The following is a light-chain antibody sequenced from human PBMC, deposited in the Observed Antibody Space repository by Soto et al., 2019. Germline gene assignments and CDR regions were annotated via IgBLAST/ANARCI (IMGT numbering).Light chain of an antibody. V-gene: IGLV1-44*01. Sequence: QSVLTQPPSASGNPGQRVTISCSGSSSNIGSNTGNWYQQLPGTAPKLLIYSNKQRPSGVPDRFAGSKSGTSASLAIRGLPSDDEADDYYSAWDYSLNGYVFGTGTKLTV. CDR1: SSNIGSNT. J-gene: IGLJ1*01. CDR2: SNK. CDR3: SAWDYSLNGYV.